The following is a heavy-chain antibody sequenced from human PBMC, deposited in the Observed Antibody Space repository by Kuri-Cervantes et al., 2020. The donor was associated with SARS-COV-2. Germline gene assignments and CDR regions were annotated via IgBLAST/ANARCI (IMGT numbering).Heavy chain of an antibody. V-gene: IGHV1-8*01. CDR3: ARGGGDCSSTSCSRYYYGMDV. J-gene: IGHJ6*02. CDR2: MNPNSGNT. D-gene: IGHD2-2*01. CDR1: GYTFTSYD. Sequence: ASVKVSCKASGYTFTSYDINWVRQATGQGLEWMGWMNPNSGNTGYAQKFQGRVTMTRNTSISTAYMELSSLRSEDTAVYYCARGGGDCSSTSCSRYYYGMDVWGQGTTVTVSS.